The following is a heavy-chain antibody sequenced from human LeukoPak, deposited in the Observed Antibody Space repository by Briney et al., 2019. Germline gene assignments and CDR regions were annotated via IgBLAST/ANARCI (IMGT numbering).Heavy chain of an antibody. CDR3: AKDRANWAIDD. D-gene: IGHD3-16*01. Sequence: GGSLRLSCAASGFTLSSYWMHWVRQAPGKGLEWISYIGGDGIAFYADSVKGRFTASKDDARKSMYLQMNSLRVEDTAVYYCAKDRANWAIDDWGQGTQVTVSS. J-gene: IGHJ4*02. CDR1: GFTLSSYW. V-gene: IGHV3-48*04. CDR2: IGGDGIA.